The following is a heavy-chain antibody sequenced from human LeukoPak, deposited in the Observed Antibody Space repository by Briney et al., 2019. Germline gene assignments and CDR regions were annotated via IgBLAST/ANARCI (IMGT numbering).Heavy chain of an antibody. CDR3: ARDPNGYDSSGYQGY. D-gene: IGHD3-22*01. V-gene: IGHV1-69*05. J-gene: IGHJ4*02. CDR1: GGTFCSYA. Sequence: SVKVSCKASGGTFCSYAISWVRQAPGQGLEWMGRIIPIFGTANYAQKFQGRVTITTDESTSTAYMELSSLRSEDTAVYYCARDPNGYDSSGYQGYWGQGTLVTVSS. CDR2: IIPIFGTA.